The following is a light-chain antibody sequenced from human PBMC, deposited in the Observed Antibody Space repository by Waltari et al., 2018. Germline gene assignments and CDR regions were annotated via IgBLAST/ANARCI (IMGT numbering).Light chain of an antibody. CDR2: DVN. J-gene: IGLJ2*01. V-gene: IGLV2-11*01. CDR3: CSYAGSYILV. Sequence: QSALTQPRSVSGSPGQSVTISCTGTSSDVGGYNYVSWYQQHPGKAPKLMIYDVNKRPSGVPDRFSGSKSGNTASLTISGLQAEDAAEFYCCSYAGSYILVFGGGTKLTDL. CDR1: SSDVGGYNY.